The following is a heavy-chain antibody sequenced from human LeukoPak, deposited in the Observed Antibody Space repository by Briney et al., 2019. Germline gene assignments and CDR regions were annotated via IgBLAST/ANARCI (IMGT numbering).Heavy chain of an antibody. Sequence: ASVKVSCKASGYTFTGYYMHWVRQAPGQGLEWMGWINPNSGGTNYAQEFQGRVTMTRDTSISTAYMELSRLRSDDTAVYYCARPSSSWASNWFDPWGQGTLVTVSS. V-gene: IGHV1-2*02. D-gene: IGHD6-13*01. J-gene: IGHJ5*02. CDR1: GYTFTGYY. CDR2: INPNSGGT. CDR3: ARPSSSWASNWFDP.